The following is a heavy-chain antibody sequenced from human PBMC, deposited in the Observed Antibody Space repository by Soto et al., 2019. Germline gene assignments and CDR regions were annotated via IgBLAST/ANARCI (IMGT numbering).Heavy chain of an antibody. D-gene: IGHD3-16*02. CDR3: ARHLSLLEERLGELSTFDY. V-gene: IGHV4-39*01. CDR2: MYYTGST. Sequence: QLQLLESGPGLVKPSETLSLTCTVSGGSVTSTGFYWGWIRQPPGQGLEWIGSMYYTGSTYYNPSLRSRVSISVDTSQNQFSLKLSSVTAADTAVYYCARHLSLLEERLGELSTFDYWGQGTLVTVSS. CDR1: GGSVTSTGFY. J-gene: IGHJ4*02.